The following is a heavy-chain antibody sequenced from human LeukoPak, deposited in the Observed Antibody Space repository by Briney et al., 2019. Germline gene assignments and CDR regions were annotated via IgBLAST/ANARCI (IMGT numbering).Heavy chain of an antibody. D-gene: IGHD2-15*01. CDR2: INHSGST. Sequence: PSETLSLPCAVYVGSFSGYYWSWIRQPPGKGLEWIGEINHSGSTNYNPSLKSRVPISVDTSKNQFSLKLSSVTAADTAVYYCASSILGYCSGGSCYPHYWGQGTLVTVSS. CDR3: ASSILGYCSGGSCYPHY. CDR1: VGSFSGYY. V-gene: IGHV4-34*01. J-gene: IGHJ4*02.